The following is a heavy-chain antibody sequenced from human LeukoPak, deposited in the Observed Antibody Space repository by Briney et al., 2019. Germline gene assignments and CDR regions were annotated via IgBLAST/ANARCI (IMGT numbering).Heavy chain of an antibody. J-gene: IGHJ3*02. D-gene: IGHD3-9*01. CDR2: LYNTETT. Sequence: PSETLSLTCSVSGGSISRSSYYWGWIRQPPGKGLEWIGSLYNTETTYYNPSLQSRVTISVDTSKNQLSLKLSSVTAADTAVYYCARGGYFDEADAFDIWGQGTMVTVSS. V-gene: IGHV4-39*01. CDR1: GGSISRSSYY. CDR3: ARGGYFDEADAFDI.